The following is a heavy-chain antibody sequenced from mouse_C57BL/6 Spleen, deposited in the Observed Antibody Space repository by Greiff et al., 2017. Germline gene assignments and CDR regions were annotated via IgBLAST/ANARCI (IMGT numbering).Heavy chain of an antibody. Sequence: QVQLQQPGAELVKPGASVKMSCKASGYTFTSYWITWVKQRPGQGLEWIGDIYPGSGSTNYNEKFKRKATLTVDTSSSTAYMQLSSLTSEDSAVYYCARVSLYSNLFAYWGQGTLVTVSA. V-gene: IGHV1-55*01. D-gene: IGHD2-5*01. J-gene: IGHJ3*01. CDR3: ARVSLYSNLFAY. CDR2: IYPGSGST. CDR1: GYTFTSYW.